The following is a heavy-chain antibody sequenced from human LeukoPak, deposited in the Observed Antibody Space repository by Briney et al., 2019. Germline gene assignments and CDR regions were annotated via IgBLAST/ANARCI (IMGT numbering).Heavy chain of an antibody. D-gene: IGHD3-10*01. V-gene: IGHV3-30*18. Sequence: GGSLRLSCAASGFTFSSYGMHWVRQAPGKGLEWVAVISYDGSNKYYAGSVKGRFTISRDNSKNTLYLQMNSLRAEDTAVYYCAKEGHYYGSGSYYLRYYFDYWGQGTLVTVSS. CDR1: GFTFSSYG. CDR2: ISYDGSNK. J-gene: IGHJ4*02. CDR3: AKEGHYYGSGSYYLRYYFDY.